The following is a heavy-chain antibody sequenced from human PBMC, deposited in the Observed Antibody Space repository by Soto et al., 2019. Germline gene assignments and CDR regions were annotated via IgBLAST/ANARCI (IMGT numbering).Heavy chain of an antibody. V-gene: IGHV1-8*01. CDR3: ARVGYQLLFYYYYYMDV. Sequence: ASVKVSCKASGYTFTSYDINWVRQATGQGLEWMGWMNPNSGNTGYAQKLKGRVTMTRNTSISTAYMKLSSLRSEDTAVYYCARVGYQLLFYYYYYMDVWGKGTTVTV. CDR1: GYTFTSYD. CDR2: MNPNSGNT. J-gene: IGHJ6*03. D-gene: IGHD2-2*01.